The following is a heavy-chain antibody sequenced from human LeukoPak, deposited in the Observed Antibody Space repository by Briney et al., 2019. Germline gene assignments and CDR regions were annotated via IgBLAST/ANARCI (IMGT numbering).Heavy chain of an antibody. D-gene: IGHD4-17*01. CDR2: ISAYNGNT. J-gene: IGHJ6*02. V-gene: IGHV1-18*01. CDR1: GYTFTSYG. CDR3: ARYPHDYGDYVRRYYGMDV. Sequence: GASVKVSCKASGYTFTSYGISWVRQAPGQGLEWMGWISAYNGNTNYAQKLQGRVTMTTDTSTNTAYMELRSLRSDDTAVYYCARYPHDYGDYVRRYYGMDVWGQGTTVTVSS.